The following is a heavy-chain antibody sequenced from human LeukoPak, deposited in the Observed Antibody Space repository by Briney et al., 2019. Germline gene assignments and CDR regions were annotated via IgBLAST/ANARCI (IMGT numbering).Heavy chain of an antibody. CDR1: GFTFSGSA. J-gene: IGHJ4*02. CDR2: IRSKANSYAT. CDR3: TSANPKYSSSSSDY. D-gene: IGHD6-6*01. Sequence: GGSLRLSCAASGFTFSGSAMHWVRQASGKGLEWVGRIRSKANSYATAYAASVKGRFTISRDDSKNTAYLQMNSLKTEDTAVYYCTSANPKYSSSSSDYWGQGTLVTVS. V-gene: IGHV3-73*01.